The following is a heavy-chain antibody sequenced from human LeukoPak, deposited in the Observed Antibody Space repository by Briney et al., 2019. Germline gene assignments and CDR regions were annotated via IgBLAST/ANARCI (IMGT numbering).Heavy chain of an antibody. CDR2: ISGRGGNT. J-gene: IGHJ4*02. Sequence: PGGSLRLSCAASGFTFSSYAMSWVRQAPGKGLEWVSGISGRGGNTAYADSVKGRFTISRDNSKNTLTLQMDSLRAEDTAKYYCAKARGVAAPPLDYWGQGTLVTVSS. D-gene: IGHD6-13*01. CDR1: GFTFSSYA. CDR3: AKARGVAAPPLDY. V-gene: IGHV3-23*01.